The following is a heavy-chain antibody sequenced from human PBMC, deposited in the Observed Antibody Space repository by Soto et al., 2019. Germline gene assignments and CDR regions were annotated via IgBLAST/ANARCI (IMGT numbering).Heavy chain of an antibody. J-gene: IGHJ6*02. Sequence: TLSLTCAVSGGSLRGYYWTWIRQAPGKGLEWIGEITHSGISFQKPSLKSRVTMSADTSKIQFSLNLTSVTAADTALYYCTRVYCSTTSCFINGMDFWGQGTMVTVSS. CDR1: GGSLRGYY. CDR2: ITHSGIS. D-gene: IGHD2-2*01. V-gene: IGHV4-34*01. CDR3: TRVYCSTTSCFINGMDF.